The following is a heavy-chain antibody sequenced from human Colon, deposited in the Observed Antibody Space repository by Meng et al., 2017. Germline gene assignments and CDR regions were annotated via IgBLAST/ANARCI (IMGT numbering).Heavy chain of an antibody. D-gene: IGHD3-10*01. CDR2: INHSGST. V-gene: IGHV4-34*01. Sequence: QVQLQQWGAGLLKPSETLSLTCAVYGGSFSGYYWSWIRQPPGKGLEWIGEINHSGSTNYNPSLKSRVTILVDTSKNQFSLKLSSVTAADTAVYHCLRGSGGSVWGQGTLVTVSS. J-gene: IGHJ1*01. CDR1: GGSFSGYY. CDR3: LRGSGGSV.